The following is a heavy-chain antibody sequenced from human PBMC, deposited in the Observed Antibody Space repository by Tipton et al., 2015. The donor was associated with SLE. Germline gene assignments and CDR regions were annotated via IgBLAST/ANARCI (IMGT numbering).Heavy chain of an antibody. CDR1: DGSLSGYY. CDR2: ISHDGGA. D-gene: IGHD6-13*01. J-gene: IGHJ6*02. CDR3: ARDGGQRVISGTYDFYYYGLDV. V-gene: IGHV4-34*01. Sequence: LRLSCTVFDGSLSGYYWAWLRPSPGKGLEWIGEISHDGGANYNPSLESRGTISLETSKNQFSLKLTSVTAADTAVYYCARDGGQRVISGTYDFYYYGLDVWGQGTTVTVSS.